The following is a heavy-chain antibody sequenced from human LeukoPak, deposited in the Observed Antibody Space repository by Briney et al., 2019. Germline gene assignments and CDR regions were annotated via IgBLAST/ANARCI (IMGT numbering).Heavy chain of an antibody. Sequence: GGSLRLSCAASGVELSTYAMSWVRQAPGRGLEWVATFSGAGGRGAYYADSVRGRFTISRDDPKSTIYLQLNNLRVEDTGLYYCVRGIRCSDCRGWFDPWGQGTLVTVSS. CDR3: VRGIRCSDCRGWFDP. D-gene: IGHD3-10*01. J-gene: IGHJ5*02. V-gene: IGHV3-23*01. CDR2: FSGAGGRGA. CDR1: GVELSTYA.